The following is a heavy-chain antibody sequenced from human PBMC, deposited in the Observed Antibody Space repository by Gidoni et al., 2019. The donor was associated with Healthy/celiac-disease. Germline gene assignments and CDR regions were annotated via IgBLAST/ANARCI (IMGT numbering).Heavy chain of an antibody. Sequence: QVQLVESGGGVVQPGRSLRLSCAASGFPFSSYGMHWVRQAPGKGLEWVAVIWYDGSNKYYADSVKGRFTISRDNSKNTLYLQMNSLRAEDTAVYYCARDEDYYGSGSPEPFDYWGQGTLVTVSS. CDR2: IWYDGSNK. CDR1: GFPFSSYG. J-gene: IGHJ4*02. D-gene: IGHD3-10*01. V-gene: IGHV3-33*01. CDR3: ARDEDYYGSGSPEPFDY.